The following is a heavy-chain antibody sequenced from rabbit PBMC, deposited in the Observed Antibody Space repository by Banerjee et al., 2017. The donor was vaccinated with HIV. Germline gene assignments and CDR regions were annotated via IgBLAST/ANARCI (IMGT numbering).Heavy chain of an antibody. CDR1: GFSLSINYV. V-gene: IGHV1S40*01. Sequence: SLIVCGGDLVKPEGSYRLICTASGFSLSINYVLSCGGQAPGKGVEWIACIYSSRGSTVYATWAKGRFTISRTSSTTVALQMTSLTAADTATYFCARDLAAVTGWNFGLWGPGTLSPS. CDR3: ARDLAAVTGWNFGL. D-gene: IGHD7-1*01. CDR2: IYSSRGST. J-gene: IGHJ4*01.